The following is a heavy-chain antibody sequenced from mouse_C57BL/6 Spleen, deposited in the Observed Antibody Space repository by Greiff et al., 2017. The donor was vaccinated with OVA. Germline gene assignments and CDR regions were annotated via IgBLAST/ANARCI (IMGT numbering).Heavy chain of an antibody. V-gene: IGHV3-6*01. CDR1: GYSITSGYY. J-gene: IGHJ2*01. CDR2: ISYDGSN. CDR3: AREDDYDDDGFDY. Sequence: DVKLQESGPGLVKPSQSLSLTCSVTGYSITSGYYWNWIRQFPGNKLEWMGYISYDGSNNYNPSLKNRISITRDTSKNQFFLKLNSVTTEDTATYYCAREDDYDDDGFDYWGQGTTLTVSS. D-gene: IGHD2-4*01.